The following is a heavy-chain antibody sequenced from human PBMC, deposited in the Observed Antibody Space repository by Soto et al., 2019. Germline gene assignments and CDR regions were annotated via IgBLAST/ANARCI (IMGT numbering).Heavy chain of an antibody. CDR2: ISGSGGST. Sequence: PGGSLRLSCAASGFTFSSYAMSWVRQAPGKGLEWVSAISGSGGSTYYADSVKGRFTISRDNSKNTLYLQMNSLKTEDTAVYYCTTDQIIALLENRTSQSNWFEPWGQGTPVNVSS. CDR1: GFTFSSYA. CDR3: TTDQIIALLENRTSQSNWFEP. J-gene: IGHJ5*02. V-gene: IGHV3-23*01. D-gene: IGHD1-1*01.